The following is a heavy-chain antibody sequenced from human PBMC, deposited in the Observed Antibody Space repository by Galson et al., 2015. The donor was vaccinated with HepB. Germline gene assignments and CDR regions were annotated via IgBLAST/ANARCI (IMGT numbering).Heavy chain of an antibody. CDR3: AKDLGGSYYLGFDY. CDR1: GFTVSSNY. J-gene: IGHJ4*02. D-gene: IGHD1-26*01. CDR2: IYSGGST. Sequence: SLRLSCAASGFTVSSNYMSWVRQAPGKGLEWVSVIYSGGSTYYADSVKGRFTISRDNSKNTLYLQMNSLRAEDTAVYYCAKDLGGSYYLGFDYWGQGTLVTVSS. V-gene: IGHV3-53*05.